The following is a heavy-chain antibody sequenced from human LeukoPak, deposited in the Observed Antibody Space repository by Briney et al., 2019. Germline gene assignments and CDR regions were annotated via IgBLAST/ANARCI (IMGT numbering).Heavy chain of an antibody. CDR2: IIPILGIA. Sequence: SVKVSCKASGGTFSSYAISWVRQAPGQGLEWMGRIIPILGIANYAQKFQDRVSITTDESTSTAYMEVSSLRSVDTAVYYCARDDGSATLGFDSWGQGTLVTVSS. CDR3: ARDDGSATLGFDS. J-gene: IGHJ4*02. D-gene: IGHD1-26*01. CDR1: GGTFSSYA. V-gene: IGHV1-69*04.